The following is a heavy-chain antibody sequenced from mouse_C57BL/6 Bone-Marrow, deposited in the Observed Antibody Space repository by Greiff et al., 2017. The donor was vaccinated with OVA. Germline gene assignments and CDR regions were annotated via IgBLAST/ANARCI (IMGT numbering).Heavy chain of an antibody. J-gene: IGHJ4*01. V-gene: IGHV2-6*01. D-gene: IGHD1-1*01. CDR2: IWGVGST. CDR3: ARRNYYGSSYDAMDY. CDR1: GFSLTSYG. Sequence: VQLKESGPGLVAPSQSLSITCTVSGFSLTSYGVDWVRQSPGKGLEWLGVIWGVGSTNYNSALKSRLSISKDNSKSQVFLKMNSLQTDDTAMYYCARRNYYGSSYDAMDYWGQGTSVTVSS.